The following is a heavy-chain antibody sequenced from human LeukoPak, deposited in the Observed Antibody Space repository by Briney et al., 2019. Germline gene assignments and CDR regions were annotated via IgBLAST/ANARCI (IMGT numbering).Heavy chain of an antibody. CDR1: GYSLTDLS. Sequence: ASVKVSCKVSGYSLTDLSMHWVRQAPGKGLEWMGGFDPDYGETIYAQKFQGRVTMTEDTSTDTAYMELSSLRSEDTAVYYCARHEDSTDYWGQGTLVTVSS. CDR2: FDPDYGET. V-gene: IGHV1-24*01. J-gene: IGHJ4*02. D-gene: IGHD5-18*01. CDR3: ARHEDSTDY.